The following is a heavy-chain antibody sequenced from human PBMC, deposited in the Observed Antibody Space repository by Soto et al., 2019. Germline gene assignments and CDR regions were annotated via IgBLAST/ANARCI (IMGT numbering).Heavy chain of an antibody. D-gene: IGHD3-10*01. V-gene: IGHV4-39*01. CDR1: GGSISSSSYY. CDR2: IYYSGST. J-gene: IGHJ6*02. Sequence: SETLSLTCTVSGGSISSSSYYWGWIRQPPGKGLEWIGSIYYSGSTYYNPSLKSRVTISVDTSKNQFSLKLSSVTAADTAVYYCSHGGSGRLYYGMDVWGQGTTVTVSS. CDR3: SHGGSGRLYYGMDV.